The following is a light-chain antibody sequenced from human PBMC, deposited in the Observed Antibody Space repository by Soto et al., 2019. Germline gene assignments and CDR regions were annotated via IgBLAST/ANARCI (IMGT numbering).Light chain of an antibody. CDR1: QSVLYSSNNKNY. J-gene: IGKJ5*01. CDR2: WAS. CDR3: QQYYSTPIT. V-gene: IGKV4-1*01. Sequence: DIVMTQSPDSLAVSLGERATINCKSSQSVLYSSNNKNYLVWYQQKPGQPPKLLIYWASTRESGVPDRFSGSGSGTDFTLTISSLHAEDVAVYYCQQYYSTPITFGQGTRLEIK.